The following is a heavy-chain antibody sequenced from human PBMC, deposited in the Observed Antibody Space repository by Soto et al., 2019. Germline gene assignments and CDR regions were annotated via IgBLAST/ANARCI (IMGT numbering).Heavy chain of an antibody. CDR1: SGSISSSNW. Sequence: SETLSLTCAVSSGSISSSNWWSWVRQPPGKGLEWIGEIYHSGSTNYNPSLKSRVTISVDTSKNQFSLKLSSVTAADTAVYYCARTTLGWAFDIWGQGTMVTVSS. CDR2: IYHSGST. J-gene: IGHJ3*02. D-gene: IGHD6-19*01. V-gene: IGHV4-4*02. CDR3: ARTTLGWAFDI.